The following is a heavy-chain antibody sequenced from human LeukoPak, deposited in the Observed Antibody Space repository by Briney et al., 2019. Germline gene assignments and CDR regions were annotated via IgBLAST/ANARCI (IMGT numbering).Heavy chain of an antibody. CDR3: ARYSSSSGAFDY. D-gene: IGHD6-6*01. CDR2: IYYSGTT. V-gene: IGHV4-30-4*01. J-gene: IGHJ4*02. CDR1: GASISSGDDY. Sequence: SQTLSLICTVSGASISSGDDYWSWIRQPPGKGLEWIGYIYYSGTTYYNPSLKSRVTISVDTSKNQFSLKVSSVTAADTAVYYCARYSSSSGAFDYWGQGTLVTVSS.